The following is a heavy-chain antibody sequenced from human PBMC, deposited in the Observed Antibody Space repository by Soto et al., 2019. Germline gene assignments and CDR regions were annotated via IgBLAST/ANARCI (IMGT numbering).Heavy chain of an antibody. CDR2: ITPIYGTP. CDR3: ARGDWEVHSEGRDNWFDP. D-gene: IGHD1-26*01. CDR1: GGTFGSFA. Sequence: QVQLVQSGAEVKKPGSSVKVSCKASGGTFGSFAISWVRQAPGQGLEWMGVITPIYGTPNYAQKFQGRVTITADESTNTAYMDLSSLRSEGTAVYYCARGDWEVHSEGRDNWFDPWGQGTLVTVSS. V-gene: IGHV1-69*01. J-gene: IGHJ5*02.